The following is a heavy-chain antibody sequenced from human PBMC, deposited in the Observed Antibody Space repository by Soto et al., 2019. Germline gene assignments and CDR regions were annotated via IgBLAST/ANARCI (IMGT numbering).Heavy chain of an antibody. CDR2: IYHSGST. J-gene: IGHJ2*01. D-gene: IGHD5-18*01. CDR1: GGSISSGGYS. CDR3: ARGYSYVQSWYFDL. Sequence: QLQLQESGSGLVKPSQTLSLTCAVSGGSISSGGYSWSWIRQPPGKGLEWIGYIYHSGSTYYNPSLKSRVTLSVDRSKNQFSLKLSSVTAADTAVYYCARGYSYVQSWYFDLWGRGTLVTVSS. V-gene: IGHV4-30-2*01.